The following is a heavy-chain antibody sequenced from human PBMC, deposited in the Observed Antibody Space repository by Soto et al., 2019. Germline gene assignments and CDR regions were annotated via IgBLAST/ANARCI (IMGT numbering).Heavy chain of an antibody. CDR1: GFSLSTRGVG. V-gene: IGHV2-5*02. D-gene: IGHD6-19*01. J-gene: IGHJ4*02. Sequence: SGPKLVNPTQTLTLTCTFSGFSLSTRGVGVGWIRQPPGKALEWLALIYWDDDKRYSPSLKSRLTITKDTSKNQVVLTMTNMDPVDTATYYCARDSSGWYGYDYWGQGTLVTISS. CDR2: IYWDDDK. CDR3: ARDSSGWYGYDY.